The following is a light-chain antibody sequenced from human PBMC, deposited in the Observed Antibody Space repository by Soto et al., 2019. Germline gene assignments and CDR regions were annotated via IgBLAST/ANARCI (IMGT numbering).Light chain of an antibody. Sequence: QSALTQPASVSGSPGQSITISCTGTSSDVGGYNYVSWYQQHPGKAPKLMIYEVSNRPSGVSNRFSGSKSGNTASLTISGLQAEDEADYYCSSYTSSSTNYVFGIGTKVTVX. CDR3: SSYTSSSTNYV. J-gene: IGLJ1*01. CDR2: EVS. CDR1: SSDVGGYNY. V-gene: IGLV2-14*01.